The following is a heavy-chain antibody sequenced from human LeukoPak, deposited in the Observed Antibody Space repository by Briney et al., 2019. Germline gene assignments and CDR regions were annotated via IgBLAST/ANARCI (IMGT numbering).Heavy chain of an antibody. CDR2: IYTSGST. V-gene: IGHV4-4*09. CDR1: GGSISSYY. D-gene: IGHD1-7*01. CDR3: ASTWELELGRGTWFDP. J-gene: IGHJ5*02. Sequence: SETLSLTCTVSGGSISSYYWSWIRPPPGKRLEWIGYIYTSGSTNYNPSLKSRVTISVDTSKNQFSLKLSSVTAADTAVYYCASTWELELGRGTWFDPWGQGTLVTVSS.